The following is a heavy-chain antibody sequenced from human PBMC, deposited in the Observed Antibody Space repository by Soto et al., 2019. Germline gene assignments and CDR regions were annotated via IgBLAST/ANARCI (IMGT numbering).Heavy chain of an antibody. J-gene: IGHJ5*02. D-gene: IGHD2-15*01. CDR3: AREHIVVVVAATRGYNWFDP. V-gene: IGHV4-61*01. CDR1: GGSVSSGSYY. CDR2: IYYSGST. Sequence: NPSETLSLTCTVSGGSVSSGSYYWSWIRQPPGKGLEWIGYIYYSGSTNYNPSLKSRVTISVDTSKNQFSLKLSSVTAADTAVYYCAREHIVVVVAATRGYNWFDPWGQGTLVTVSS.